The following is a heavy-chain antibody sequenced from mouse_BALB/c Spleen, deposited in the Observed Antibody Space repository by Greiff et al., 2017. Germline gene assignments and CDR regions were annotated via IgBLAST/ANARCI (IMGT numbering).Heavy chain of an antibody. J-gene: IGHJ4*01. Sequence: EVKLMESGAELVRPGALVKLSCKASGFNIKDYYMHWVKQRPEQGLEWIGWIDPENGNTIYDPKFQGKASITADTSSNTAYLQLSSLTSEDTAVYYCANRDFSPMDYWGQGTSVTVSS. CDR2: IDPENGNT. CDR1: GFNIKDYY. V-gene: IGHV14-1*02. CDR3: ANRDFSPMDY.